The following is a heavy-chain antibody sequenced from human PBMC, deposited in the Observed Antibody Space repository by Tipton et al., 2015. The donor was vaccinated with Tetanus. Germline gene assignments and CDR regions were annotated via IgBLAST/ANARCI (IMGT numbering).Heavy chain of an antibody. CDR2: ISGSGGST. Sequence: SLRLSCAASGFTFSSYAMSWVRQAPGKGLEWVSSISGSGGSTYYGDSVKGRFTISRDNSKNTPSLQMNSLRAGDTAVYFCAKPAAYNSGWSDYWGQGTLVTVSS. CDR3: AKPAAYNSGWSDY. V-gene: IGHV3-23*01. J-gene: IGHJ4*02. D-gene: IGHD6-19*01. CDR1: GFTFSSYA.